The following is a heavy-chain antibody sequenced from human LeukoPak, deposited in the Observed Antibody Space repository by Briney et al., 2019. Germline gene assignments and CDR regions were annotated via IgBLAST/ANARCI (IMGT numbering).Heavy chain of an antibody. D-gene: IGHD3-22*01. CDR3: ATTINYYDSSGHYYNWFDP. Sequence: EXXXSGSTNYNPSLKSRVTISVDTSKNQFSLKLTSVTAADTAVYYCATTINYYDSSGHYYNWFDPWGQGTLVTVSS. CDR2: XXXSGST. V-gene: IGHV4-34*01. J-gene: IGHJ5*02.